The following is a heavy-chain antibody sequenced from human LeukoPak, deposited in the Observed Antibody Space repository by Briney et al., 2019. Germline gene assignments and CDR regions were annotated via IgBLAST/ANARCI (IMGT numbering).Heavy chain of an antibody. V-gene: IGHV3-23*01. CDR2: ISGSGGST. CDR1: GFTFGSYA. J-gene: IGHJ4*02. Sequence: GGSLRLSCAASGFTFGSYAMSWVRQAPGKGLEWVSAISGSGGSTYYADSVKGRFTISRDNSKNTLHLQMNGLRADDTALYYCAKGGVRGVTITGFDYWGQGTLVTVSS. CDR3: AKGGVRGVTITGFDY. D-gene: IGHD3-10*01.